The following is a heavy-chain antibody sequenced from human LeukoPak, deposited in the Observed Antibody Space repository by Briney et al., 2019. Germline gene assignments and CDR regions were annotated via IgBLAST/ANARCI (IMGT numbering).Heavy chain of an antibody. D-gene: IGHD4-11*01. Sequence: SETLSLTCAVSGGSISSGGYSWSWIRQPPGKGLEWIGYIYHSGSTYYNPSLKSRVTISVDRSKNQFSLKLGSVTAADTAVYYCARHSRVTSWVMDVWGQGTTVTVSS. V-gene: IGHV4-30-2*01. CDR2: IYHSGST. J-gene: IGHJ6*02. CDR1: GGSISSGGYS. CDR3: ARHSRVTSWVMDV.